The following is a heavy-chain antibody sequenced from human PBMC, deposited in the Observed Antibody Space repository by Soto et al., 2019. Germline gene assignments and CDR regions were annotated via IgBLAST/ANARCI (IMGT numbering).Heavy chain of an antibody. J-gene: IGHJ6*02. CDR2: MNPNSGNT. CDR1: GYTFTSYD. Sequence: QVQLVQSGAEVKKPGASVKVSCKASGYTFTSYDINWVRQATGQGLEWMGWMNPNSGNTGYAQKFQGRVTMTRNTSISTAYMELSSVRSEDTAVYYCARQGRHWGATPYYCDYYGMDVWGQGTTVTVSS. V-gene: IGHV1-8*01. D-gene: IGHD1-26*01. CDR3: ARQGRHWGATPYYCDYYGMDV.